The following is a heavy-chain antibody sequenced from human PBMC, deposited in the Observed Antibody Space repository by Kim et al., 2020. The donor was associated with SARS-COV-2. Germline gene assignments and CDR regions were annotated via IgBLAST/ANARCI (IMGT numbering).Heavy chain of an antibody. CDR2: INHSGST. CDR3: ARGRKPNNWFDP. Sequence: SETLSLTCAVYGGSFSGYYWSWIRQPPGKGLEWIGEINHSGSTNYNPSLKSRVTISVDTSKNQFSLKLSSVTAADTAVYYCARGRKPNNWFDPWGQGTLVTVSS. CDR1: GGSFSGYY. V-gene: IGHV4-34*01. J-gene: IGHJ5*02.